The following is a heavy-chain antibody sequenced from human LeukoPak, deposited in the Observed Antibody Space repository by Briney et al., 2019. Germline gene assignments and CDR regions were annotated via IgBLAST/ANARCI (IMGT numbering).Heavy chain of an antibody. D-gene: IGHD4-17*01. CDR3: ARWVHGDYDYYYGMDV. Sequence: SETLSLTCTVSGGSISSGGYYWSWIRRHAGKGLEWSGYIYYSGSTYYNPSLKSRVTISVDTSKNQFSLKLSSVTAADTAVYYCARWVHGDYDYYYGMDVWGQGTTVTVSS. V-gene: IGHV4-31*03. CDR2: IYYSGST. J-gene: IGHJ6*02. CDR1: GGSISSGGYY.